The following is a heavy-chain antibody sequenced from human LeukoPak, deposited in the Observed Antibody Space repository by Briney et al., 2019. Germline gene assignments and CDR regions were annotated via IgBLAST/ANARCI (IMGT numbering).Heavy chain of an antibody. Sequence: ASVKVSCKASGYTFTSYGISWVRQAPGQGLEWMGWISAYNGNTNYAQKLQGRVTMTTDTSTSTAYMELRSLRSDDTAVYYCAREAPYYYDSSGYYGMDWFDAWGQGTLVTVSS. CDR2: ISAYNGNT. V-gene: IGHV1-18*01. CDR3: AREAPYYYDSSGYYGMDWFDA. J-gene: IGHJ5*02. CDR1: GYTFTSYG. D-gene: IGHD3-22*01.